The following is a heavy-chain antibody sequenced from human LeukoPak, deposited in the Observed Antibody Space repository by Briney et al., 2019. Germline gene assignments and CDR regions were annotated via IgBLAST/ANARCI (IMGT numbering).Heavy chain of an antibody. J-gene: IGHJ6*02. CDR1: GGSISSYY. Sequence: PSESLSLTCTVSGGSISSYYWSWIRQPQGKGLEWIGYIYYSGSTNYNPSLKSRVTISVDTSKNQFSLKLSSVTAADTAVYYCASGDSTYYYGSGSPYYGMDVWGQGTTVTVSS. V-gene: IGHV4-59*08. CDR3: ASGDSTYYYGSGSPYYGMDV. CDR2: IYYSGST. D-gene: IGHD3-10*01.